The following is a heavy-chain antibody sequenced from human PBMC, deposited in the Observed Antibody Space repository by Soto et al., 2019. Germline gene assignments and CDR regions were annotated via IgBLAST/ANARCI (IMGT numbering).Heavy chain of an antibody. V-gene: IGHV1-69*08. J-gene: IGHJ4*02. D-gene: IGHD2-8*02. CDR3: ARDTDTGHGWNY. CDR1: GGTFSSYT. Sequence: QVQLVQSGAEVKKPGSSVKVSCKASGGTFSSYTISWVRQAPGQGLEWMGRIIPILGIANYAQKFQGRVTITADKSTSTAYMELSSLRSEDTAVYYCARDTDTGHGWNYWGQGTLVTVSS. CDR2: IIPILGIA.